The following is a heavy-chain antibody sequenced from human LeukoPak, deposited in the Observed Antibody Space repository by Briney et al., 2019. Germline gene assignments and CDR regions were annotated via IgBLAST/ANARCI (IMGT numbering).Heavy chain of an antibody. D-gene: IGHD6-6*01. Sequence: KPSETLSLTCTVSGGSISSSSYYWGWIRQPPGKGLEWIGSIYYSGSTYYNPSLKSRVTISVDTSKNQFSLKLSSVTAADTAVYYCARLKGQLVHRWGQGTLVTVSS. CDR2: IYYSGST. J-gene: IGHJ5*02. CDR3: ARLKGQLVHR. V-gene: IGHV4-39*01. CDR1: GGSISSSSYY.